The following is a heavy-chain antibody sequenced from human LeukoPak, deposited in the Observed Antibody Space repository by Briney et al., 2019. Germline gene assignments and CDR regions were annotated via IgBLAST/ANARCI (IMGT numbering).Heavy chain of an antibody. D-gene: IGHD2-2*01. V-gene: IGHV1-69*04. Sequence: GSSVKVSCKASGGTFSSYAISWARQAPGQGLEWMGRIIPILGIANYAQKFQGRVTITADKSTSTAYMELSSLRSEDTAVYYCARGLVVVPAAIPNWFDPWGQGTLVTVSS. CDR3: ARGLVVVPAAIPNWFDP. CDR2: IIPILGIA. CDR1: GGTFSSYA. J-gene: IGHJ5*02.